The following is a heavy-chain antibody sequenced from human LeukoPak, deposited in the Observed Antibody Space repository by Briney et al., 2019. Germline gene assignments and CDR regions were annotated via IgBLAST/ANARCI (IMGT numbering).Heavy chain of an antibody. D-gene: IGHD2-2*01. CDR3: AKEKLLFAAFDI. CDR2: INQDGSEK. J-gene: IGHJ3*02. CDR1: GFTFSTYW. Sequence: GGSLRLSCAASGFTFSTYWMSWVRQAPGKGLEWVANINQDGSEKYSVDSVKGRFTISRDNAKSSLYLQMNSLRAEDTALYYSAKEKLLFAAFDIWGQGTMVTVSS. V-gene: IGHV3-7*03.